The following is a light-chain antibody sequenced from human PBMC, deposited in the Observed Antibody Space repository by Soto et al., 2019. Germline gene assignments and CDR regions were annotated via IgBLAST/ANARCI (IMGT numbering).Light chain of an antibody. V-gene: IGKV3-11*01. J-gene: IGKJ2*01. CDR3: QQRFNWPRFT. CDR2: DAS. Sequence: EIVLTQSPATLSLSPGERATLYCRASQSVSSYLAWYQQKPGQAPRLLIYDASNRATGIPARFSGGGSGTDFTLSVSSLEPEDFAVYYCQQRFNWPRFTFGQGTKLESK. CDR1: QSVSSY.